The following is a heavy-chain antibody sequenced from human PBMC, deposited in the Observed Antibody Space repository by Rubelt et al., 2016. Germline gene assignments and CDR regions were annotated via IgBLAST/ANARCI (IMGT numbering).Heavy chain of an antibody. CDR1: GGSISSYS. CDR3: ARHASGANSKYDY. V-gene: IGHV4-59*08. J-gene: IGHJ4*02. CDR2: ISNSGST. Sequence: QVQLQESGPGLVKPSETLSLTCTVSGGSISSYSWSWIRQPPGKGLEWIGYISNSGSTSYNPSPKSRVTISLDTTKNQFSQKTISVTTTDTAEYDCARHASGANSKYDYWGQGTLVTVSS. D-gene: IGHD4-11*01.